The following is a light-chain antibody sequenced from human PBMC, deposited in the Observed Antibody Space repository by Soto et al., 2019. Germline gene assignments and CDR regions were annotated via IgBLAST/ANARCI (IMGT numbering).Light chain of an antibody. V-gene: IGKV3-11*01. CDR2: DAS. J-gene: IGKJ3*01. Sequence: EIVLTQSPSTLSLSPGEGATLSCRASQSVSSYLAWYQQKPGQAPRLLIYDASNRATGIPARFSGSGSGTDFTLSISSPEPEDFAVYYCQQRSNWPFTFGPGTTVDIK. CDR3: QQRSNWPFT. CDR1: QSVSSY.